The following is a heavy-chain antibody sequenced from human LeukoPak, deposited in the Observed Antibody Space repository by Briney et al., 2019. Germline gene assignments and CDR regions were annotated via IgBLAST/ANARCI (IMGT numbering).Heavy chain of an antibody. CDR3: ARDKEYYDFWSGYLDYYFDY. D-gene: IGHD3-3*01. CDR1: GYTFTSYA. J-gene: IGHJ4*02. CDR2: INAGNGNT. V-gene: IGHV1-3*01. Sequence: ASVKVSCKASGYTFTSYAMHWMRQAPGQRLEWMGWINAGNGNTKYSQKFQGRVTITRDTSASTAYMELSSLRSEDTAVYYCARDKEYYDFWSGYLDYYFDYWGQGTLVTVSS.